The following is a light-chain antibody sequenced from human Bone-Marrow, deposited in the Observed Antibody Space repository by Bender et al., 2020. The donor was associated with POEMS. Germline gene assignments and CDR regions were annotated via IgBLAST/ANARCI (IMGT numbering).Light chain of an antibody. J-gene: IGLJ1*01. CDR1: RSDLGSYDL. V-gene: IGLV2-23*02. Sequence: QSGLTQPPSVSGSPGQSVTISCSGTRSDLGSYDLVSWYQQHPGKAPKLLIYDVNKRPSGVPDRFSGSKSGTSASLAITGLQPEDEADYYCQSYDRGLGGSWVFGTGTAVSVL. CDR3: QSYDRGLGGSWV. CDR2: DVN.